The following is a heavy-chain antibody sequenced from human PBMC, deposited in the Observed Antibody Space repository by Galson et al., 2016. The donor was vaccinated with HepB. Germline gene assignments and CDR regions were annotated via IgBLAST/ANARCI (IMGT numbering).Heavy chain of an antibody. CDR2: IGTDSSYT. Sequence: SLRLSCAASGFTFSDYYMTWIRQAPGKGLEWVSYIGTDSSYTVYADSVKGRFTISRDNAENSVYLQMNSLTAEDSGVYYCAARGGYYAIYFYDMDVWGQGTLVTVSS. CDR1: GFTFSDYY. D-gene: IGHD3-3*01. V-gene: IGHV3-11*06. CDR3: AARGGYYAIYFYDMDV. J-gene: IGHJ4*02.